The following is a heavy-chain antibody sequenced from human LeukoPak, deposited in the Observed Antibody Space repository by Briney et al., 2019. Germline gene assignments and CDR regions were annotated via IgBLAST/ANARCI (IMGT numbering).Heavy chain of an antibody. Sequence: ASVKVSCKASGYTLTGYYMHWVRQAPGQGLEWMGRINPNSGGTNYAQKFQGRVTMTRDTSISTAYMELSRLRSDDTAVYYCARDRPTITSHYFDYWGQGTLVTVSS. V-gene: IGHV1-2*06. CDR1: GYTLTGYY. D-gene: IGHD5-12*01. CDR2: INPNSGGT. CDR3: ARDRPTITSHYFDY. J-gene: IGHJ4*02.